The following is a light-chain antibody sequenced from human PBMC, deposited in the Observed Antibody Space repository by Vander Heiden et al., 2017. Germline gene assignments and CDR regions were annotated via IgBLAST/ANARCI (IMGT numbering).Light chain of an antibody. CDR2: GNT. J-gene: IGLJ2*01. CDR1: SSNIGAGYD. CDR3: QSYDSGLTGYVV. V-gene: IGLV1-40*01. Sequence: QSVLTQPPSVSGAPGQRVTISCTGRSSNIGAGYDVHWYQQVPRTAPKLLIYGNTNRPSGVPDRFSGSKSGTSASLAITGLQAEDEADYYCQSYDSGLTGYVVFGGGTKL.